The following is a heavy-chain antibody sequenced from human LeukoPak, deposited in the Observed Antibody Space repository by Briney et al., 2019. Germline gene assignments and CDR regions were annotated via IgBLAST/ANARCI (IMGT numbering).Heavy chain of an antibody. Sequence: SETLSLTCTVSGGSISSSSYYWGWIRQAPGKGLEWIGSIYYSGSTYYNPSLKSRVTMSVDTSKNQFSLKLSSVTAADTAVYYCARDKVITGTQIAFDIWGQGTMVTVSS. V-gene: IGHV4-39*07. D-gene: IGHD1-7*01. CDR1: GGSISSSSYY. CDR2: IYYSGST. J-gene: IGHJ3*02. CDR3: ARDKVITGTQIAFDI.